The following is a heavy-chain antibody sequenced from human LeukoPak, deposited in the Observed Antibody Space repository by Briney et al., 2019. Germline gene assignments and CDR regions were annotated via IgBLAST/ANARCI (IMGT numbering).Heavy chain of an antibody. J-gene: IGHJ5*02. Sequence: ASVKVFCKASGYTFTSYGISWVRQAPGQGLEWMGWISAYNGNTNYAQKLQGRVTMTTDTSTSTAYMELRSLRSDGTTVYYCARDLSAAWFDPWGQGTLVTVSS. V-gene: IGHV1-18*01. CDR2: ISAYNGNT. D-gene: IGHD6-13*01. CDR1: GYTFTSYG. CDR3: ARDLSAAWFDP.